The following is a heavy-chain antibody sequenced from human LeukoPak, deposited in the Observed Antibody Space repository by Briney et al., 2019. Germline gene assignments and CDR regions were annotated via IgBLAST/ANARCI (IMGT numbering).Heavy chain of an antibody. D-gene: IGHD6-19*01. Sequence: GGSLRLSCAASGFTFSSYMMNWVRQAPGKGLEWVSSINSGSTYTYYTESVKGRFTVSRDNAKNSLFLQMNSLRDEDTAVYYCARTAVAGSLDYWGQGALVTVSS. CDR1: GFTFSSYM. CDR2: INSGSTYT. CDR3: ARTAVAGSLDY. V-gene: IGHV3-21*01. J-gene: IGHJ4*02.